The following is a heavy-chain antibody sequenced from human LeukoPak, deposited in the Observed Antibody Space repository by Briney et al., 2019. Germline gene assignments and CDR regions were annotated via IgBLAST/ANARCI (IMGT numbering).Heavy chain of an antibody. CDR3: ARGRLFVVD. J-gene: IGHJ4*02. V-gene: IGHV4-34*01. CDR1: GGSFSGYY. CDR2: INHGGGT. D-gene: IGHD6-6*01. Sequence: SETLSLTCAVYGGSFSGYYWSWIRQPPGKGLEWIGEINHGGGTNYNPSLKSRVTISVDTSKNQFSLKLSSATAADTAVYYCARGRLFVVDWGRGTLVTVSS.